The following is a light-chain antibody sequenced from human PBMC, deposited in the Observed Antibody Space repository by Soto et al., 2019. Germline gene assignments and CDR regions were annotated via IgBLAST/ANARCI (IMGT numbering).Light chain of an antibody. Sequence: QSALTQPASVSGSPGQSITISCTGTSSDVGGYNYVSWYQQHPGKAPKLMIYEVSNRPSGVSNHFSGSKSGNTASLPISGLQAEDEADYYCSSYTSSSTLGVVFGGGTKLTVL. CDR2: EVS. CDR1: SSDVGGYNY. J-gene: IGLJ2*01. V-gene: IGLV2-14*01. CDR3: SSYTSSSTLGVV.